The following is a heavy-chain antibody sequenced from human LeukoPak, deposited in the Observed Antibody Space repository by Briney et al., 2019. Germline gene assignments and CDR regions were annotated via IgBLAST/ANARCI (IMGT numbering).Heavy chain of an antibody. CDR2: INPNSGGT. CDR3: ARVRLWFGDLRGFDP. Sequence: ASVKVSCKASGYTFTGYYMHWVRQAPGQGLEWMGWINPNSGGTNYAQKFQGRVTMTRNTSISTAYMELSSLRSEDTAVYYCARVRLWFGDLRGFDPWGQGTLVTVSS. CDR1: GYTFTGYY. D-gene: IGHD3-10*01. V-gene: IGHV1-2*02. J-gene: IGHJ5*02.